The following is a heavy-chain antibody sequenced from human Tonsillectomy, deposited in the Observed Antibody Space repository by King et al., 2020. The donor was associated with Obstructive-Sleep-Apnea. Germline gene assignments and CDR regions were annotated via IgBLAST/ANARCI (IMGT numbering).Heavy chain of an antibody. CDR3: ARRGYCSSTSCYMDYGMDV. CDR2: INPNSGGT. Sequence: QVQLVQSGAEVKKPGASVKVSCKASGYTFTGYYMHWVRQAPGQGLEWMGWINPNSGGTNYAKKFQGWVTMTRDTSISTAYMELSRLRSDDTAVYYCARRGYCSSTSCYMDYGMDVWGQGTTVTVSS. CDR1: GYTFTGYY. J-gene: IGHJ6*02. V-gene: IGHV1-2*04. D-gene: IGHD2-2*02.